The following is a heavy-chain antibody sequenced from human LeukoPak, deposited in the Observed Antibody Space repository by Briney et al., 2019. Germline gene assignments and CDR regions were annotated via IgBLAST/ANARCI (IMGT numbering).Heavy chain of an antibody. CDR2: ISYDGNNQ. V-gene: IGHV3-30*18. D-gene: IGHD3-22*01. CDR1: GFTFSSYG. J-gene: IGHJ4*02. Sequence: GGSLRLSCAASGFTFSSYGMHWVRQAPGKGLEWVAVISYDGNNQYYGDSVKGRFTISRDRSRNTVDLQMNSLRGDDTAVYYCAKSNYFDSGGYYFFDYWGQGTLVTVSS. CDR3: AKSNYFDSGGYYFFDY.